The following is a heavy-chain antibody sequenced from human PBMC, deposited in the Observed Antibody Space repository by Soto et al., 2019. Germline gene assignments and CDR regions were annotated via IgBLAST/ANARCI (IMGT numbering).Heavy chain of an antibody. CDR1: GGTFSSYA. V-gene: IGHV1-69*13. Sequence: GASVKVSCKASGGTFSSYAISWVRQAPGQGLEWMGGIIPIFGTANYAQKFQGRVTITADESTSTAYMELSSLRSEDTAVYYCASGNDSSGWPHFAYWGQGTLVTVSS. D-gene: IGHD6-19*01. CDR2: IIPIFGTA. J-gene: IGHJ4*02. CDR3: ASGNDSSGWPHFAY.